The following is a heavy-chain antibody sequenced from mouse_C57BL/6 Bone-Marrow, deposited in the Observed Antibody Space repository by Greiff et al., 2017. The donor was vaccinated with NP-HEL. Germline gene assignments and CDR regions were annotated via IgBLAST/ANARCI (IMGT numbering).Heavy chain of an antibody. Sequence: EVQGVESGGGLVKPGGSLKLSCAASGFTFSDYGMHWVRQAPEKGLEWVAYISSGSSTIYYADTVKGRFTISRDNAKNTLFLQMTSLRSEDTAMYYCARWRDSSGYAWFAYWGQGTLVTVSA. V-gene: IGHV5-17*01. D-gene: IGHD3-2*02. CDR3: ARWRDSSGYAWFAY. J-gene: IGHJ3*01. CDR2: ISSGSSTI. CDR1: GFTFSDYG.